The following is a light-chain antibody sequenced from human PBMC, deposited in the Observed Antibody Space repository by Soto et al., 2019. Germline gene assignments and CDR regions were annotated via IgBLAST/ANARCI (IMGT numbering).Light chain of an antibody. CDR2: GAS. CDR3: QQYNSYLYT. V-gene: IGKV3-20*01. J-gene: IGKJ2*01. Sequence: EIVLTQSPGTLSLSPGERATLSCRASQSVSNNYLAWYQQKPGQAPRLLIYGASNRATGIPDRFSGSGSGTDFTLTISRLEPEDFATYYCQQYNSYLYTFGQGTKLEIK. CDR1: QSVSNNY.